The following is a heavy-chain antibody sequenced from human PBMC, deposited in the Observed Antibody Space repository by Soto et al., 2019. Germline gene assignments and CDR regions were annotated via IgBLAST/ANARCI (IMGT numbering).Heavy chain of an antibody. CDR1: GYTFTSYA. Sequence: ASVKVSCKASGYTFTSYAMHWVRQAPGQRLEWMGWINAGNGNTKYSQKFQGRVTITRDTSASTAYMELRSMRSEDTALYYCARVYGYCSGGSCRMDVWGQGTTVTVSS. D-gene: IGHD2-15*01. CDR3: ARVYGYCSGGSCRMDV. J-gene: IGHJ6*02. V-gene: IGHV1-3*01. CDR2: INAGNGNT.